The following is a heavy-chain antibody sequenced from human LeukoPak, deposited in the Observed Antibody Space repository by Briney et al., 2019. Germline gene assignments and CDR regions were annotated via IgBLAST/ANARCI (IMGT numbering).Heavy chain of an antibody. V-gene: IGHV3-48*03. CDR3: ARDWLAGNPYHGFNL. D-gene: IGHD3-22*01. J-gene: IGHJ3*01. CDR1: GFTFSNYE. Sequence: GGSLRLSCAASGFTFSNYEMNWVRQAPGKGLEWVSDISSSGRTIYYADSVKGRFTISRDNAKNSLYLQMNSLRAEDTAVYYCARDWLAGNPYHGFNLWGEGTMVTVSS. CDR2: ISSSGRTI.